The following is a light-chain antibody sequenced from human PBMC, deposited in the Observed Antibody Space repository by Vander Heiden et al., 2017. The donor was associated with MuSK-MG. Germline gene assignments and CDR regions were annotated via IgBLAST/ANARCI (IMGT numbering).Light chain of an antibody. CDR3: QVWDDSSDQWV. CDR1: NIGSKS. CDR2: YDS. V-gene: IGLV3-21*04. J-gene: IGLJ3*02. Sequence: SYAVTQPPSVSVAPERSARMTCGGNNIGSKSVHWYQQKPGQAPVLVINYDSARPSGIPERFSGSNSGNTATLTISWVEAGDVADYYCQVWDDSSDQWVFGGGTKLTVL.